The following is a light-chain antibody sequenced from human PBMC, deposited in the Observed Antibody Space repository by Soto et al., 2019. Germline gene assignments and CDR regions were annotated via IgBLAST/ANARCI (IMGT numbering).Light chain of an antibody. CDR3: HQYNNWPPWT. Sequence: EIVMTQSPATLSVSPGERATLSCRASQSVSSNLAWYQQKPGQAPRLLIYGASTRANGIPARFSGSGSGPEYTLTISRLQSEDFAIYYCHQYNNWPPWTFGQGTKVEIK. CDR2: GAS. V-gene: IGKV3-15*01. J-gene: IGKJ1*01. CDR1: QSVSSN.